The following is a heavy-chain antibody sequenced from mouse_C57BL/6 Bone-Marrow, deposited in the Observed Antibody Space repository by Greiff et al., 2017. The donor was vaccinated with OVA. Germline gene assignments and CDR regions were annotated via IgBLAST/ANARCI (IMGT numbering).Heavy chain of an antibody. D-gene: IGHD2-12*01. V-gene: IGHV1-19*01. CDR1: GYTFTDYY. CDR2: INPYNGGT. J-gene: IGHJ4*01. CDR3: ARCPYDGYYAMDY. Sequence: EVQLQQSGPVLVKPGASVKMSCKASGYTFTDYYMNWVKQSHGKSLEWIGVINPYNGGTSYNQKFKGKATLTVDKSSSTAYMELNSLTSEDSAVSYCARCPYDGYYAMDYWGQGTSVTVSS.